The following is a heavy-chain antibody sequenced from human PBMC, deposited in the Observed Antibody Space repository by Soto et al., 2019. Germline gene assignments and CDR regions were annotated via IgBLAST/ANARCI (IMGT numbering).Heavy chain of an antibody. V-gene: IGHV3-23*01. J-gene: IGHJ5*02. D-gene: IGHD2-21*02. CDR2: ISGSGGST. CDR3: AKFYGGNSAHTYTIDP. CDR1: GFTFSSYA. Sequence: EVQLLESGGGLVQPGGSLRLSCAASGFTFSSYAMSWVRQAPGKGLEWVSNISGSGGSTHYADSVKGRFTISRDNSKNTLYLQMNSLRAEDTAVYYCAKFYGGNSAHTYTIDPWGQGTMVTVSS.